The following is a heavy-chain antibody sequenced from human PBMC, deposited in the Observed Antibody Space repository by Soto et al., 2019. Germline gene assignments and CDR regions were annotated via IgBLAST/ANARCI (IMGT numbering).Heavy chain of an antibody. CDR1: GFTFSSYG. CDR2: ISYDGSNK. D-gene: IGHD5-18*01. V-gene: IGHV3-30*18. Sequence: QVQLVESGGGVVQPGRSLRLSCAASGFTFSSYGMHWVRQAPGKGLEWVAVISYDGSNKYYADSVKGRFTISRDNSKNTLYPQMNSLRAEDTAVYYCAKDVSWSAWIPEVVDPWGQGTLVTVSS. J-gene: IGHJ5*02. CDR3: AKDVSWSAWIPEVVDP.